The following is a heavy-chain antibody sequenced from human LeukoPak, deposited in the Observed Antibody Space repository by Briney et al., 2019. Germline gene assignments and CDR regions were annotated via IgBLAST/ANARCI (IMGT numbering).Heavy chain of an antibody. CDR2: IKEDGSAE. D-gene: IGHD3-3*01. Sequence: GGSLRLSCAASGFTFSKTWMSWVRQTPEKGLEWVANIKEDGSAEYYVDSVKGQFTISRDNARNSLYLQMNSLRAEDTAIYYCAKDDDGYYWGQGILVTVSS. CDR3: AKDDDGYY. J-gene: IGHJ4*02. V-gene: IGHV3-7*04. CDR1: GFTFSKTW.